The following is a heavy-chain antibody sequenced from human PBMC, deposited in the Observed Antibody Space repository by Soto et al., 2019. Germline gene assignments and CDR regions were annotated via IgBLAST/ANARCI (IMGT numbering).Heavy chain of an antibody. J-gene: IGHJ6*02. Sequence: QVQLVQSGAEVKKPGSSVKVSCKASGGTFSSYAISWVRQAPEQGLEWMGGIIPIFSTANYAQKFQGRVTMTADESTSTAYMELSSLRSEDTAVYYCARTTSGQKYGVDVWGQGTTVTVSS. CDR2: IIPIFSTA. CDR1: GGTFSSYA. CDR3: ARTTSGQKYGVDV. V-gene: IGHV1-69*12. D-gene: IGHD6-25*01.